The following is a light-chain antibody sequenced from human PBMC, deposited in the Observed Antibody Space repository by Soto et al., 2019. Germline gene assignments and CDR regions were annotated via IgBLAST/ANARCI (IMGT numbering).Light chain of an antibody. CDR3: QQSYSTPDT. CDR1: QSVSTY. V-gene: IGKV1-39*01. CDR2: AAS. Sequence: DIQTTQSPSSLSASVGDRVTITCRTSQSVSTYLNWYQKKLGKAPNLLIYAASTLRSGVPSRFSGSGSGTDFTLTISSLQVEDSATYYCQQSYSTPDTFGQGTRLEIK. J-gene: IGKJ5*01.